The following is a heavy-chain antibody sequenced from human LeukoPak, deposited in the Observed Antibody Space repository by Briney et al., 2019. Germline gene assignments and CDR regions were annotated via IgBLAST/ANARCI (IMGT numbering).Heavy chain of an antibody. CDR2: ISGSGGNT. D-gene: IGHD3-22*01. Sequence: PGGSLRLSCAASGFTFSSYAMSWVRQPPGKGLEWVSAISGSGGNTYYADSVKGRFTISRDNSKNTLYLQMNSLRAEDTAVYYCARRLYYDSSGYAVWGQGTMVTVSS. CDR1: GFTFSSYA. CDR3: ARRLYYDSSGYAV. V-gene: IGHV3-23*01. J-gene: IGHJ3*01.